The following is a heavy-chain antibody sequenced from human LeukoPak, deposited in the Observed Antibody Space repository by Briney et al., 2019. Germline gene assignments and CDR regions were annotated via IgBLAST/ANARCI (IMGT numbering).Heavy chain of an antibody. CDR2: ISGSGGST. V-gene: IGHV3-23*01. D-gene: IGHD5-18*01. CDR3: ARDLSVDTALVRGAFDY. CDR1: GFTFSSYA. Sequence: PGGSLRLSCAASGFTFSSYAMSWVRQAPGKGLEWASAISGSGGSTYYADSVKGRFTISRDNSKNTLYLQMNSLRAEDTAVYYCARDLSVDTALVRGAFDYWGQGTLVTVSS. J-gene: IGHJ4*02.